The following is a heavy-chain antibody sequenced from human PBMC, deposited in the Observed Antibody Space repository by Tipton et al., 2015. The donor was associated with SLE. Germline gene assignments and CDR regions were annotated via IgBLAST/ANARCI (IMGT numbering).Heavy chain of an antibody. V-gene: IGHV4-61*10. CDR2: IYYSGST. J-gene: IGHJ4*02. CDR3: AIVAGGDGYKPFDF. Sequence: TLSLTCTVSGGSISSGSYYWSWIRQPAGKGLEWIGYIYYSGSTNYNPSLKRRVTISVDTSKNQFSLKLSSVTAAGTAVSYCAIVAGGDGYKPFDFWGQGTLVTVSS. CDR1: GGSISSGSYY. D-gene: IGHD5-24*01.